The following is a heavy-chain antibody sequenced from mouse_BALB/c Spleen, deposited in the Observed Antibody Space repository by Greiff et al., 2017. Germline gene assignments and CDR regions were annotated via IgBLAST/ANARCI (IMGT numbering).Heavy chain of an antibody. CDR2: IYPGGGYT. CDR1: GYTFTNYW. Sequence: QVQLQQSGAELVRPGTSVKISCKASGYTFTNYWLGWVKQRPGHGLEWIGDIYPGGGYTNYNEKFKGKATLTADTSSSTAYMQLSSLTSEDSAVYFCAPYYYGSSSYAMDYWGQGTSVTVSS. CDR3: APYYYGSSSYAMDY. V-gene: IGHV1-63*02. J-gene: IGHJ4*01. D-gene: IGHD1-1*01.